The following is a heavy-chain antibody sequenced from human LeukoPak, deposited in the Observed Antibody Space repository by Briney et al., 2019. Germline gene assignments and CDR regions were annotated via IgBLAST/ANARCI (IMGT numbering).Heavy chain of an antibody. CDR3: ARTVVVTAEHAFDI. Sequence: SVKVSCKASGGTFSSYTINWVRQAPGQGLEWMGGIIPIIGTANYAQKFQGRVTITADKSTSTTYLDLSSLRSEDTAVYYCARTVVVTAEHAFDIWGQGTMVTVSS. CDR2: IIPIIGTA. CDR1: GGTFSSYT. V-gene: IGHV1-69*06. J-gene: IGHJ3*02. D-gene: IGHD2-21*02.